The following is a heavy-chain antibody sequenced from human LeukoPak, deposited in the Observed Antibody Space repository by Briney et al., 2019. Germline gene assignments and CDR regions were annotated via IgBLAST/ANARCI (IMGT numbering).Heavy chain of an antibody. CDR2: IWYDGSNK. V-gene: IGHV3-30*02. CDR3: AKDNNWACDY. Sequence: GGSLRLSCAASGFTFSSYGMHWGRQAPGKGLEWVAVIWYDGSNKYYADSVKGRFTISRDNSKNTLYLQMNSLRVEDTAVYYCAKDNNWACDYWGQGTLVTVSS. J-gene: IGHJ4*02. D-gene: IGHD1-1*01. CDR1: GFTFSSYG.